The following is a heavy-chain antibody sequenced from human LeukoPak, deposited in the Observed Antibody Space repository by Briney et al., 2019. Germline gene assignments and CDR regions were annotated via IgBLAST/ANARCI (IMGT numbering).Heavy chain of an antibody. CDR1: GGSISSYY. J-gene: IGHJ4*02. D-gene: IGHD2-2*02. Sequence: SETLSLTCTVSGGSISSYYWSWIRQPPRKGLEWIGYIYYSGSTNYNPSLKSRVTISVDTSKNQFSLKLSSVTAADTAVYYCARHCSSTSCYNQPDYWGQGTLVTVSS. V-gene: IGHV4-59*08. CDR3: ARHCSSTSCYNQPDY. CDR2: IYYSGST.